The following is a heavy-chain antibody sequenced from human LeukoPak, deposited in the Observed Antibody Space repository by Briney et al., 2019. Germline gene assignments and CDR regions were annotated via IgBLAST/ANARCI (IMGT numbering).Heavy chain of an antibody. CDR3: ARDDYGDLQYFEN. J-gene: IGHJ4*02. CDR1: GYTFTKNF. D-gene: IGHD4-17*01. V-gene: IGHV1-2*02. CDR2: INPNDGGT. Sequence: ASVKVSCKASGYTFTKNFLHWVRQAPGQGLGWMGWINPNDGGTLYAQKFQGRVTMTTDTSIATAYMEMSTLTSDDTAVYYCARDDYGDLQYFENWGQGTLVTVSS.